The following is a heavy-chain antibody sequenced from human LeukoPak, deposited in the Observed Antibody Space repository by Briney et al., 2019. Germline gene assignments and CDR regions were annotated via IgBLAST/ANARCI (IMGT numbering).Heavy chain of an antibody. D-gene: IGHD2-15*01. CDR3: ARQGVLGGHFDY. CDR2: IYLGDSDT. V-gene: IGHV5-51*01. Sequence: GESLKISCKGFGYSFSKYWIGWVRPLPGKGLEWMGIIYLGDSDTRYSPSFQGQVTISGDKYISTAYLQWSSLQASDTAIYYCARQGVLGGHFDYWGQGTLVTVSS. J-gene: IGHJ4*02. CDR1: GYSFSKYW.